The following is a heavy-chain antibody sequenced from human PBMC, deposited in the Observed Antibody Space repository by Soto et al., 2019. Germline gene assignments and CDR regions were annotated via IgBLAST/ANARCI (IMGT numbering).Heavy chain of an antibody. V-gene: IGHV4-34*01. CDR2: INHSGST. CDR1: GGSFSGYY. CDR3: ALVVAATRSLDY. D-gene: IGHD2-15*01. Sequence: QVQLQQWGAGLLKPSETLSLTCADYGGSFSGYYWSWIRQPPGKGLEWIGEINHSGSTNYNPSLKSRVTISVDTSKNQFSLKLSSVTAADTAVYYCALVVAATRSLDYWGQGTLVTVSS. J-gene: IGHJ4*02.